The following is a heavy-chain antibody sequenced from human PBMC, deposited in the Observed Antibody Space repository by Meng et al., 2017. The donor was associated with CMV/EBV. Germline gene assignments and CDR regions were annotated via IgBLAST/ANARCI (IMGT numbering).Heavy chain of an antibody. Sequence: SVKVSCKASGGTFSSYAIRWVRQAPGQGLEWMGGIIPIFGTANYAQKFQGRVTITTDESTSTAYMELSSLRSEETAVYYCARAYPTRPYGMDVWGQGTTVTVSS. D-gene: IGHD1-1*01. V-gene: IGHV1-69*05. CDR2: IIPIFGTA. CDR1: GGTFSSYA. J-gene: IGHJ6*02. CDR3: ARAYPTRPYGMDV.